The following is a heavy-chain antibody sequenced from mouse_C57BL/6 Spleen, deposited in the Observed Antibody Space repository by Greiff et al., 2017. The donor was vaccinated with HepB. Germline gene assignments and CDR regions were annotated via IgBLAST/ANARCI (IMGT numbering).Heavy chain of an antibody. CDR2: IWSGGST. V-gene: IGHV2-2*01. J-gene: IGHJ4*01. Sequence: VKLMESGPGLVQPSQSLSITCTVSGFSLTSYGVHWVRQSPGKGLEWLGVIWSGGSTDYNAAFISRLSISKDNSKSQVFFKMNSLQADDTAIYYCARNSGSSWDYAMDYWGQGTSVTVSS. D-gene: IGHD1-1*01. CDR1: GFSLTSYG. CDR3: ARNSGSSWDYAMDY.